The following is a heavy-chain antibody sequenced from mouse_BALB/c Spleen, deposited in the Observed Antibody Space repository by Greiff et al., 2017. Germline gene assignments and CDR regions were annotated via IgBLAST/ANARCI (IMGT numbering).Heavy chain of an antibody. J-gene: IGHJ4*01. CDR2: ISYSGST. D-gene: IGHD2-3*01. CDR1: GYSITSDYA. Sequence: EVQRVESGPGLVKPSQSLSLTCTVTGYSITSDYAWNWIRQFPGNKLEWMGYISYSGSTSYNPSLKSRISITRDTSKNQFFLQLNSVTTEDTATYYCARLHGYYVDYYAMDYWGQGTSVTVSS. V-gene: IGHV3-2*02. CDR3: ARLHGYYVDYYAMDY.